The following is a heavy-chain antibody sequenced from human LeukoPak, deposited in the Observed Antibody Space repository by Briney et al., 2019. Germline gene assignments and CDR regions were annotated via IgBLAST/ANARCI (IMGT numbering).Heavy chain of an antibody. CDR1: GGSISSYY. V-gene: IGHV4-59*01. CDR3: ARDSRYDRAFDI. CDR2: IYYGGST. Sequence: PSETLSLTCTVSGGSISSYYWSWIRQPPGKGLEWIGYIYYGGSTNYNPSLKSRVTISVDASKNQFSLKLSSVTAADTAVYYCARDSRYDRAFDIWGQGTMVTVSS. D-gene: IGHD1-14*01. J-gene: IGHJ3*02.